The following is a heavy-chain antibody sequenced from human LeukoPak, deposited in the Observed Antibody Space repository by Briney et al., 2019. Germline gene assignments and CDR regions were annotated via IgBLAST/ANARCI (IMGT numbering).Heavy chain of an antibody. D-gene: IGHD1-26*01. CDR2: ISYDGSNK. Sequence: PGGSLRLSCAASGFTFSSYAMHWVRQAPGKGLEWVAVISYDGSNKYYADSVKGRFTISRDNSKNTLYLQMNSLRAEDTAVYYCARGPSSGSYRPHSCFDYWGQGTPVTVSS. V-gene: IGHV3-30*04. J-gene: IGHJ4*02. CDR3: ARGPSSGSYRPHSCFDY. CDR1: GFTFSSYA.